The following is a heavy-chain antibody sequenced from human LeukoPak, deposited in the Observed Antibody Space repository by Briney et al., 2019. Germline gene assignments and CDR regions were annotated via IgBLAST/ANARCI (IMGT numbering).Heavy chain of an antibody. J-gene: IGHJ1*01. D-gene: IGHD3-22*01. Sequence: SETLSLTFTVSGGSISSGSYYWSWIRQPAGKGLEWIGRIYTSGSTNYNPSLKSRVTISVDTSKNQFSLKLSSVTAADTAVYYCAREYYEGSLATQYFQHWGQGTLVTVSS. CDR1: GGSISSGSYY. V-gene: IGHV4-61*02. CDR2: IYTSGST. CDR3: AREYYEGSLATQYFQH.